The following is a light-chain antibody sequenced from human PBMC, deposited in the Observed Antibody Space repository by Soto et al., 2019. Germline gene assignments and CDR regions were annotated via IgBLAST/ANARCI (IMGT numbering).Light chain of an antibody. CDR2: AAS. CDR1: QSVTNNF. J-gene: IGKJ1*01. Sequence: EVVLTQSPGTVSLSPGERATLSCRASQSVTNNFLAWYQQKPGQAPRLLIYAASNRATGIPDRFSGSGSGTDFTLSISRLEPEDVAVYYCQQYGSTNTWTFGQGTKVEFK. CDR3: QQYGSTNTWT. V-gene: IGKV3-20*01.